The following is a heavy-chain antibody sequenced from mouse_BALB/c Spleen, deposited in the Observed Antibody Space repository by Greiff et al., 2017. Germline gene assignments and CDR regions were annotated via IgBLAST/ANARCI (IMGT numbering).Heavy chain of an antibody. CDR1: GYTFTDYE. V-gene: IGHV1-15*01. D-gene: IGHD2-2*01. CDR3: TRGYPSFDY. CDR2: IDPETGGT. Sequence: VKLMESGAELVRPGASVTLSCKASGYTFTDYEMHWVKQTPVHGLEWIGAIDPETGGTAYNQKLKGKATLTADKSSSTAYMELRSLTSEDSAVYYCTRGYPSFDYWGQGTTLTVSS. J-gene: IGHJ2*01.